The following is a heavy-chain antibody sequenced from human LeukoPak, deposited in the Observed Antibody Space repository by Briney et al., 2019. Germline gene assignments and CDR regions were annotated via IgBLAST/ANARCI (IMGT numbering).Heavy chain of an antibody. CDR3: ARTHCGGGSCDNFDP. J-gene: IGHJ5*02. Sequence: PSATLSLTCTVSGVSISNYYWSWLRQPAGKGLEWIGRFYASGPTYYNPSLRSRVTLSIDTSKNHFSLTLTSVTAADTAVYYCARTHCGGGSCDNFDPWGQGILVTVSS. D-gene: IGHD2-15*01. V-gene: IGHV4-4*07. CDR1: GVSISNYY. CDR2: FYASGPT.